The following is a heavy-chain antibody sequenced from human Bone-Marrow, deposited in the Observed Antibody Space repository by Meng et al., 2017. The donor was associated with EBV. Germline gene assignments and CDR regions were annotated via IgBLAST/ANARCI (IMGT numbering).Heavy chain of an antibody. CDR1: GCTITSYD. D-gene: IGHD5-24*01. V-gene: IGHV1-8*01. Sequence: QVQLVQSGAEVKKPRASVKDACEASGCTITSYDNNLVRPATGQGLEWMGWMNPQSDITGYTQKFQGRVTLTRNTSTSTAYMELSSLTFEDTAVYKCVRDPQSWGQGTLVTVSS. CDR3: VRDPQS. CDR2: MNPQSDIT. J-gene: IGHJ5*02.